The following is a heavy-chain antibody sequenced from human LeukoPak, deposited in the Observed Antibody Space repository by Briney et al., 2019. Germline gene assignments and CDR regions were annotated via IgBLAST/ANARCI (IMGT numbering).Heavy chain of an antibody. CDR3: ARKYCSSTSCLFDY. D-gene: IGHD2-2*01. Sequence: GGSLRLSCAAPGFTFSSYEMNWVRQAPGKGLEWVSYISTSGSPIYYADSVKGRFTISRDNTKNSLYLQMNSLSAEDTAVYYCARKYCSSTSCLFDYWGQGTLVTVSS. CDR2: ISTSGSPI. J-gene: IGHJ4*02. V-gene: IGHV3-48*03. CDR1: GFTFSSYE.